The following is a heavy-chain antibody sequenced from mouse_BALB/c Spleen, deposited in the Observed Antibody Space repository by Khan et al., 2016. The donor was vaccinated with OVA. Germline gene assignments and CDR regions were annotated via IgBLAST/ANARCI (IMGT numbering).Heavy chain of an antibody. CDR3: YRSGYGFGAY. J-gene: IGHJ3*01. D-gene: IGHD3-2*02. CDR1: GYAFTNYL. Sequence: QLQQSGAELVRPGTSVKLSCKASGYAFTNYLFEWVKQRPGQGLEWIGVINPGSGGTNSTEKFKDQATLPADNSSSTADMQLSSLTADDSAVYCSYRSGYGFGAYWGPGTLVTVSA. CDR2: INPGSGGT. V-gene: IGHV1-54*01.